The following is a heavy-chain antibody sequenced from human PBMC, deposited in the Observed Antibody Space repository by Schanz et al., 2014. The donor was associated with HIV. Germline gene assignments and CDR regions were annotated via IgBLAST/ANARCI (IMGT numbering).Heavy chain of an antibody. V-gene: IGHV3-33*06. Sequence: VLLVESGGGFVQPGGSLRLSCAASGFTFSSYGMHWVRQAPGKGLAWVAVIWYDGSNKYYADSVKGRFTISRDNSKNTVYLQLKSLRVEDTAVYYCAKDRNWYDSKYRGKGNYYYFYGMDFWGQGTTVTVSS. CDR1: GFTFSSYG. CDR2: IWYDGSNK. J-gene: IGHJ6*02. CDR3: AKDRNWYDSKYRGKGNYYYFYGMDF. D-gene: IGHD3-22*01.